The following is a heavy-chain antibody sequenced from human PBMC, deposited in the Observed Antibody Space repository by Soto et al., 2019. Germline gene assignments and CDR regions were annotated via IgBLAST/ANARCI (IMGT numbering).Heavy chain of an antibody. CDR2: ISAYKTNI. V-gene: IGHV1-18*01. CDR3: VRDLDGSGAYYPDF. CDR1: GYTFPNYG. D-gene: IGHD3-10*01. Sequence: QVQLVQSGAEVKKPGASVKVSCKASGYTFPNYGITWVRQAPGQGLEWMGWISAYKTNIKYAQKFQGRVTLPTDTSTSTAYMELRSLRSDDTAIYYCVRDLDGSGAYYPDFWGQGTLVTVS. J-gene: IGHJ4*02.